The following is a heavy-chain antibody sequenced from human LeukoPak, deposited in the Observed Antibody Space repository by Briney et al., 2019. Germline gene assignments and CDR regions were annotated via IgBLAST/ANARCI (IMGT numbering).Heavy chain of an antibody. V-gene: IGHV3-7*03. CDR1: GFTFSSYW. J-gene: IGHJ6*02. Sequence: GGSLRLSCAASGFTFSSYWMNWARQAPGKGLEWVASINHNGNVNYYVDSVKGRFTISRDNAKNSLYLQMSNLRAEDTAVYFCARAPVDYYYYGMDVWGQGTTVTVSS. CDR2: INHNGNVN. CDR3: ARAPVDYYYYGMDV.